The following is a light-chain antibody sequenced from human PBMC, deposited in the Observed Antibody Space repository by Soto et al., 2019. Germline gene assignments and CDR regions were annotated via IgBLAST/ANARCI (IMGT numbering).Light chain of an antibody. V-gene: IGLV2-14*01. Sequence: ALTQPASVSGSPGQLITISCTGTSSDVGGYNYVSWYQQHPGKAPKLMIYEVSNRPSGVSNRFSGSKSGNTASLTISGLQAEDEADYYCSSYTSSSTYVFGTGTKVTVL. CDR3: SSYTSSSTYV. CDR1: SSDVGGYNY. J-gene: IGLJ1*01. CDR2: EVS.